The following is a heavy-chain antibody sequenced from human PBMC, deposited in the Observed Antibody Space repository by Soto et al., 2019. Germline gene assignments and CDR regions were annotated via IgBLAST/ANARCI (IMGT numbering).Heavy chain of an antibody. CDR1: GGSISSGDYY. CDR2: IYYSGST. CDR3: ARAYYYDSSGYYPPYFDY. V-gene: IGHV4-30-4*01. D-gene: IGHD3-22*01. Sequence: SETLSLTCTVSGGSISSGDYYWSWIRQPPGKGLEWIGYIYYSGSTYYNPSLKSRVTISVDTSKNQFSLKLSSVTAADTAVYYCARAYYYDSSGYYPPYFDYWGQGTLVTVPQ. J-gene: IGHJ4*02.